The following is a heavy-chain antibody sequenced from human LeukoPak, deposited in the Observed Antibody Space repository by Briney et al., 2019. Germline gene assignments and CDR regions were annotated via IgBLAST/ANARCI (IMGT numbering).Heavy chain of an antibody. CDR2: INPNSGGT. CDR3: ASGNNYDSSAYFYSDY. CDR1: GYTFSGYY. Sequence: ASVKVSCKDAGYTFSGYYMYWVQQAPGQGLEWMGWINPNSGGTKYAQNFQDRVTMTRDTSISTAYMELSRLRSDDTAVYYCASGNNYDSSAYFYSDYWGQGTLVTVSS. J-gene: IGHJ4*02. D-gene: IGHD3-22*01. V-gene: IGHV1-2*02.